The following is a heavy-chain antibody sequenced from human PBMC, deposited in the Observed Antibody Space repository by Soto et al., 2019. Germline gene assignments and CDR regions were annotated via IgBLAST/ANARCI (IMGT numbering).Heavy chain of an antibody. CDR1: GGTFSSYA. CDR2: IIPIFGTA. J-gene: IGHJ5*02. D-gene: IGHD2-15*01. V-gene: IGHV1-69*01. Sequence: QVQLVQSGAEVKKPGSSVKVSCKASGGTFSSYAISWVRQAPGQGLEWMGGIIPIFGTANYAQKFQGRVTITADESTSTAYMELSSLSSEDTGVYYCARDHPLCSGGSCPREHLQRLGGAWFDPWGQGTLVTVSS. CDR3: ARDHPLCSGGSCPREHLQRLGGAWFDP.